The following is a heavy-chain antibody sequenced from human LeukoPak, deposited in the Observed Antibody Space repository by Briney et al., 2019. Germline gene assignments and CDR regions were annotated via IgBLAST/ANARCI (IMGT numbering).Heavy chain of an antibody. V-gene: IGHV3-11*04. CDR3: ARKSLVVGTNAFDI. CDR1: GFTFSDHY. D-gene: IGHD2-15*01. Sequence: PGGSLRLSCAASGFTFSDHYMSWIRQAPGKGLEWVSYISSSGSTIYYADSVKGRFTISRDNAKNSLFLQMNSLRPDDTAVYYCARKSLVVGTNAFDIWGQGTMVTVSS. J-gene: IGHJ3*02. CDR2: ISSSGSTI.